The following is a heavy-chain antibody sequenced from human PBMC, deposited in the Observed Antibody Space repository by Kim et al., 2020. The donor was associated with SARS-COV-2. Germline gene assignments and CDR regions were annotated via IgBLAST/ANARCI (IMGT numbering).Heavy chain of an antibody. J-gene: IGHJ4*02. CDR1: GFTFSDHY. D-gene: IGHD6-13*01. V-gene: IGHV3-72*01. Sequence: GGSLRLSCAASGFTFSDHYMDWVRLAPGKGLEWVGRIRNKAKSYTTEYAASVKGRFTISRDDSKNSLYLQMNSLKTEDTAVYFCARVSSNRDDDCWGQGTLVTVSS. CDR3: ARVSSNRDDDC. CDR2: IRNKAKSYTT.